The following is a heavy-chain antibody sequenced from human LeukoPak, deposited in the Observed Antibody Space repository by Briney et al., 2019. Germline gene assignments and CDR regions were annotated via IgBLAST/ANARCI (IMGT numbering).Heavy chain of an antibody. J-gene: IGHJ4*02. V-gene: IGHV3-30*18. D-gene: IGHD1-7*01. CDR2: ASYDGSNK. CDR3: AKDKLQLLVLDYFDY. Sequence: GRSLRLSCVASGFSFRSYGMHWVRQTPGKGLEWVAVASYDGSNKYYADSVKGRFTISRDNSKNTLYLQMNSLRPEDTAVYYCAKDKLQLLVLDYFDYWGQGTLVTVSS. CDR1: GFSFRSYG.